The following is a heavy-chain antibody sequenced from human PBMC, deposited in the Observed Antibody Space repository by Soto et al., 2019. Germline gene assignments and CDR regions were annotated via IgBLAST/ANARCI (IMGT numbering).Heavy chain of an antibody. J-gene: IGHJ6*02. CDR1: GFTFSSYS. D-gene: IGHD6-13*01. CDR3: ARSLAKIADPRGYYYGMDV. CDR2: ISSSSSTI. V-gene: IGHV3-48*02. Sequence: RRLSCAASGFTFSSYSMNWVRQAPGKGLEWVSYISSSSSTIYYADSVKGRSTISRDNAKNSLYLQMNSLRDEDTAVYYCARSLAKIADPRGYYYGMDVWGQGTRVTVSS.